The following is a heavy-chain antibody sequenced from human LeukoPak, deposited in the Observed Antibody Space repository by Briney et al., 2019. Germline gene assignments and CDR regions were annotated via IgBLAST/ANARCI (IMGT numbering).Heavy chain of an antibody. CDR3: ATYFYGEYGSYYFDY. Sequence: PSGTLSLTCAVSGAFITNSHWWSWARQPPGKRLEWIGEIYHSGTTNYNPSLQSRVTMSVDKSKNQFSLKLSSVTAADTAVYYCATYFYGEYGSYYFDYWGQGTLVTVSS. V-gene: IGHV4-4*02. CDR1: GAFITNSHW. D-gene: IGHD4-17*01. CDR2: IYHSGTT. J-gene: IGHJ4*02.